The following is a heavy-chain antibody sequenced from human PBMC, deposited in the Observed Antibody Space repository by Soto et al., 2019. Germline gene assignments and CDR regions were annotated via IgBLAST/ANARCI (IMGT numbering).Heavy chain of an antibody. CDR1: GFTFSSYA. V-gene: IGHV3-30-3*01. Sequence: QVQLVESGGGVVHPGMSLRLSCAASGFTFSSYAMHWVRQAPGKGLEWVAVISYDGSNKYYADSVKGRFTISRDNSKNKFYMAMNSLRAEDTAVYYCARMGDIVLVQAAMNYSYGMDVWGQGTTVTVSS. CDR2: ISYDGSNK. D-gene: IGHD2-2*01. CDR3: ARMGDIVLVQAAMNYSYGMDV. J-gene: IGHJ6*02.